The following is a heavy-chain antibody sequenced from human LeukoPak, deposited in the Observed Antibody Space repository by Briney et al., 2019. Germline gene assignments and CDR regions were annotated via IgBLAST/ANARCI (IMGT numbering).Heavy chain of an antibody. V-gene: IGHV3-23*01. D-gene: IGHD3-22*01. Sequence: GGSLRLSCAASGFTFSSYAMSWVRQAPGKGLEWVSAISGSGGSTYYADSVTGRFTISRDNSKNTLYLQMNSLRAEDTAVYYCAKAGNPVLIVVVIPYFYYWGQGTLVTVSS. CDR3: AKAGNPVLIVVVIPYFYY. CDR1: GFTFSSYA. J-gene: IGHJ4*02. CDR2: ISGSGGST.